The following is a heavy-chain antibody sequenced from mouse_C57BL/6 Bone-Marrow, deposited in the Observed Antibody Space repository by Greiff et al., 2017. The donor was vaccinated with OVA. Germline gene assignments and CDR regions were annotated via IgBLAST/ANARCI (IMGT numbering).Heavy chain of an antibody. J-gene: IGHJ2*01. CDR3: TRWGDD. Sequence: QVQLQQSGAELVRPGASVTLSCKASGYTFTDYEMHWVKQTPVHGLEWIGAIDPETGGTAYNQKFKGKAILTADKSSSTAYMELRSLRSEDTAVYYCTRWGDDWGKGTTLTVSS. CDR1: GYTFTDYE. V-gene: IGHV1-15*01. CDR2: IDPETGGT.